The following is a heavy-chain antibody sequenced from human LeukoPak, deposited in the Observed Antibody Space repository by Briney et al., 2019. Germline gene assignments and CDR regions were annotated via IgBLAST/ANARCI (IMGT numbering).Heavy chain of an antibody. CDR2: IYHSEST. Sequence: SETLSLTCAVSGGSISSSNWWSWVRQPPGKGLEWIGEIYHSESTNYNPSLKSRVTISVDKSKNQFSLKLTSVTAADTAVYYCARGGGFSAWAFDYWGQGTLVTVSS. CDR1: GGSISSSNW. V-gene: IGHV4-4*02. CDR3: ARGGGFSAWAFDY. D-gene: IGHD6-19*01. J-gene: IGHJ4*02.